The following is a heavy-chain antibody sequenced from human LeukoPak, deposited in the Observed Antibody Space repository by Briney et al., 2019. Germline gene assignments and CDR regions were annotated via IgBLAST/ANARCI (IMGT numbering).Heavy chain of an antibody. CDR2: IKSKTDGGTT. D-gene: IGHD3-22*01. J-gene: IGHJ4*02. CDR3: TRDLNEWLLHYTEFDY. Sequence: GGSLRLSCAVSGFTFSNAWMSWVRQAPGKGLEWVGRIKSKTDGGTTDYAAPVKGRFTISRDDSKSIAYLQMNSLKTEDTAVYYCTRDLNEWLLHYTEFDYWGQGTLVTVSS. CDR1: GFTFSNAW. V-gene: IGHV3-15*01.